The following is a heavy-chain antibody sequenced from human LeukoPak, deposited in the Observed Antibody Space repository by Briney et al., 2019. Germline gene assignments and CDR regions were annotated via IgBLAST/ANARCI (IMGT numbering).Heavy chain of an antibody. CDR2: IYSSGST. Sequence: SETLSLTCTVSGGSINSYYWTWIRQPPGKGLEWIGYIYSSGSTNYNPSLKSRVTISLDTSKNQFSLKLNSVTAADTAVYYCAAGGVVAATWFDYWGQGTLVTVSS. D-gene: IGHD2-15*01. CDR3: AAGGVVAATWFDY. CDR1: GGSINSYY. V-gene: IGHV4-59*01. J-gene: IGHJ4*02.